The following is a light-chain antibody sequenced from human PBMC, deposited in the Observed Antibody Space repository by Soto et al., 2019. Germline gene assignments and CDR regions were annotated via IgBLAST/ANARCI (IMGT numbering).Light chain of an antibody. Sequence: DIQMTQSPSTLSASVGDRVTITCRASQSISSWLAWYQQKPGKAPKLLIYDASSLESGVPSRVSGSGSGTEFTLTISRLQPDDFATYYCQQYNSAWTFGQGTKVEIK. CDR3: QQYNSAWT. CDR1: QSISSW. J-gene: IGKJ1*01. V-gene: IGKV1-5*01. CDR2: DAS.